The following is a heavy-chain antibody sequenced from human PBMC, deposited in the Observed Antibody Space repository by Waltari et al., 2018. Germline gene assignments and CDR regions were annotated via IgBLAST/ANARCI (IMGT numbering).Heavy chain of an antibody. CDR1: GYTFKTYA. CDR3: ARGWSMVRGVPIDY. Sequence: QVQVVQSGAEVKKPGASVKVSCKASGYTFKTYAMHWVRQAPGQRLEWMGWINAGNGNTKYSQKCQGRVTITRDTSASTAYMELSSLRSEDTAVYYCARGWSMVRGVPIDYWGQGTLVTVSS. J-gene: IGHJ4*02. CDR2: INAGNGNT. V-gene: IGHV1-3*01. D-gene: IGHD3-10*01.